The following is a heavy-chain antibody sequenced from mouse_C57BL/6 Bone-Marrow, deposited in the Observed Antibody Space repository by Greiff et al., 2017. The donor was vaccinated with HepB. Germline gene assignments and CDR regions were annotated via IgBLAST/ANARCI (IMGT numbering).Heavy chain of an antibody. CDR3: TSITTVVANYFDY. CDR1: GFTFSSYA. Sequence: EVKVVESGEGLVKPGGSLKLSCAASGFTFSSYAMSWVRQTPEKRLEWVAYISSGGDYIYYADTVKGRFTISRDNARNTLYLQMSSLKSEDTAMYYCTSITTVVANYFDYWGQGTTLTVSS. V-gene: IGHV5-9-1*02. J-gene: IGHJ2*01. CDR2: ISSGGDYI. D-gene: IGHD1-1*01.